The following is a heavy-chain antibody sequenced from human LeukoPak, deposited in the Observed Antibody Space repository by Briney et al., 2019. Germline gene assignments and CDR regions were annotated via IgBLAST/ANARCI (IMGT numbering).Heavy chain of an antibody. V-gene: IGHV4-34*01. CDR2: MNHSGST. J-gene: IGHJ4*02. D-gene: IGHD2-21*02. CDR3: ARAFCVGDCFVLHIYFDS. Sequence: SETLSLTCAVYGGSFSGYYWSWIRQPPGKGLEWIGEMNHSGSTNYNPSLKSRVTISVDTSKNQFSLNLRSMKASDTAVYYCARAFCVGDCFVLHIYFDSWGLGTLVTVSS. CDR1: GGSFSGYY.